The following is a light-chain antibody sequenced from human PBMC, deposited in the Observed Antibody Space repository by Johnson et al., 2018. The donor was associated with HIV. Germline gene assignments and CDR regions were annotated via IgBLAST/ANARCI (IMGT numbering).Light chain of an antibody. Sequence: SVLTQPPSVSAAPGQKVTISCSGSSSNIGNNYVSWYQQLPGTAPKLLIYDNNKRPSGIPDRFSGSKSGTSATLGITGLQTGDEADYYCGTWDSNLSRGGFGTGTKVTVL. CDR1: SSNIGNNY. CDR2: DNN. V-gene: IGLV1-51*01. J-gene: IGLJ1*01. CDR3: GTWDSNLSRGG.